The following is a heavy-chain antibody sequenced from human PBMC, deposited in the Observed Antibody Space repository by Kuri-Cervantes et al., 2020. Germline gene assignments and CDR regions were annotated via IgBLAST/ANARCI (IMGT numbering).Heavy chain of an antibody. CDR2: VYYSGST. CDR3: ARHEGEGVYFDY. V-gene: IGHV4-59*08. J-gene: IGHJ4*02. CDR1: GGSISSYY. Sequence: SEILSLTCTVSGGSISSYYWSWIRQPPGQGLEWIGHVYYSGSTNYNPSLKSRVTIAVDTSKNQFSLKLSSVTAADTAVYYCARHEGEGVYFDYWGQGTLVTVSS. D-gene: IGHD3-16*01.